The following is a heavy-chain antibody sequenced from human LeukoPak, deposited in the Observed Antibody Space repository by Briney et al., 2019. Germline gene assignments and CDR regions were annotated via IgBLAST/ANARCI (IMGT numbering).Heavy chain of an antibody. J-gene: IGHJ6*02. D-gene: IGHD6-13*01. CDR3: ARGVFAAAGIYGMDV. Sequence: ASVKVSCKASGYTFINYGITWVRQAPGQGLEWMGWISAYNSAYNGNTNYAQKLQGRVTMTTDTSTSTAYMELRSLRSDDTAVYYCARGVFAAAGIYGMDVWGQGTTVTVSS. CDR1: GYTFINYG. CDR2: ISAYNSAYNGNT. V-gene: IGHV1-18*01.